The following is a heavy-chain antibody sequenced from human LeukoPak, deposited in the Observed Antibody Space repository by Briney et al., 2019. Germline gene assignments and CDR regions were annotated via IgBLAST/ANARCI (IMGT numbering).Heavy chain of an antibody. CDR1: GYSFTSYW. CDR2: IYPGDSDT. CDR3: ARSRVFEVTMVRGVTHFDY. D-gene: IGHD3-10*01. Sequence: GESLKISCKGSGYSFTSYWIGWVRQMPGKGLEWMGIIYPGDSDTRYSPSFQGQVTISADKPISTAYLQWSSLKASDTAMYYCARSRVFEVTMVRGVTHFDYWGQGTLVTVSS. V-gene: IGHV5-51*04. J-gene: IGHJ4*02.